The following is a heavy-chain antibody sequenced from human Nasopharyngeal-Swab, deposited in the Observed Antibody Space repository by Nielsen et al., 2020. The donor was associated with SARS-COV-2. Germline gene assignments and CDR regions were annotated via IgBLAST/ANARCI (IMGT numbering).Heavy chain of an antibody. Sequence: SVTVSCMASGGTFSSYAISWVRQAPGQGLEWMGGIIPIFGTANYAQKFQGRVTITADESTSTAYMELSSLRSEDSAVYYCARYSSSWLYYYGMDVWGQGTTVTVSS. CDR3: ARYSSSWLYYYGMDV. J-gene: IGHJ6*02. D-gene: IGHD6-13*01. CDR1: GGTFSSYA. V-gene: IGHV1-69*13. CDR2: IIPIFGTA.